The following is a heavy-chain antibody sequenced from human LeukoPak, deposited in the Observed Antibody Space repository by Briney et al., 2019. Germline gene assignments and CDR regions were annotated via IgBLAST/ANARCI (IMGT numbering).Heavy chain of an antibody. V-gene: IGHV2-70*01. J-gene: IGHJ6*02. CDR3: ARIPPGFYYYGMDV. CDR2: IDWDDDK. CDR1: GFSLSTSGMC. Sequence: SGPTLVNPTQTLTLTCTLSGFSLSTSGMCVSWIRQPPGKALERLALIDWDDDKYYSTSLKTRLTISKDTSKNQVVLTMTNMDPVDTATYYCARIPPGFYYYGMDVWGQGTTVTVSS.